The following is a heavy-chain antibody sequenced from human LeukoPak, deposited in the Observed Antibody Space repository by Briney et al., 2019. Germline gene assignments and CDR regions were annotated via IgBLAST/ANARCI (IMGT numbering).Heavy chain of an antibody. V-gene: IGHV3-64D*09. CDR2: ISSNGGST. CDR3: VKGDYERTGYYYGNGAFDI. Sequence: PGGSLRLSCSASGFTFSHYTMHWVRQAPGKGLEYVSSISSNGGSTYYGDSVKGRFTISRDNSKNTLYLQMSSLRPEDTAVYYCVKGDYERTGYYYGNGAFDIWGQGTMVTVSS. CDR1: GFTFSHYT. J-gene: IGHJ3*02. D-gene: IGHD3-22*01.